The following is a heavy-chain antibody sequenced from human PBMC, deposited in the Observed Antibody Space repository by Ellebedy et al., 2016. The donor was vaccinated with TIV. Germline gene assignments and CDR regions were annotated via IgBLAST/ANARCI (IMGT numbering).Heavy chain of an antibody. Sequence: GGSLRLSXAASGFTVGTYGMHWVRQAPGKGLEWVAFLSHDGSKEYYGDSVKGRFTISRDNSTNSLYLQVNRLRTEDTAIYYCATAPTAEKFFDYWGQGTLVTVSS. CDR3: ATAPTAEKFFDY. V-gene: IGHV3-30*03. D-gene: IGHD1-14*01. CDR1: GFTVGTYG. CDR2: LSHDGSKE. J-gene: IGHJ4*02.